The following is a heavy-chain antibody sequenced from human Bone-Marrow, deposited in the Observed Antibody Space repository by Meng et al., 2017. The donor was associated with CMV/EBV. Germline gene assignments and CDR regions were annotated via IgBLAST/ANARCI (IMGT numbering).Heavy chain of an antibody. CDR1: GSTFNYYN. J-gene: IGHJ4*02. Sequence: GGSLRLSCAASGSTFNYYNMNWVRQAPGKGLEWVSSISSSGTYTYYADSVKGRFTISRDNAKKSLYLQMNSLRAEDMSVYYCARETTGDYFDYWGQGTLVTVSS. V-gene: IGHV3-21*01. CDR3: ARETTGDYFDY. D-gene: IGHD7-27*01. CDR2: ISSSGTYT.